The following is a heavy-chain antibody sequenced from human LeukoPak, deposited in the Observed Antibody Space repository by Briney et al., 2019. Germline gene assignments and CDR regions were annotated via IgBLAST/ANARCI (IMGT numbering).Heavy chain of an antibody. V-gene: IGHV3-23*01. J-gene: IGHJ6*02. CDR1: GFTFSSYA. Sequence: GGSLRLSCAASGFTFSSYAVSWVRQAPGKGLEWVSAISGSGGSTYYADSVKGRFTISRDNSKNTLYLQMNSLRAEDTAVYYCAKDSRYCSSTSCYRDYYYYGMDVWGQGTTVTVSS. CDR2: ISGSGGST. CDR3: AKDSRYCSSTSCYRDYYYYGMDV. D-gene: IGHD2-2*01.